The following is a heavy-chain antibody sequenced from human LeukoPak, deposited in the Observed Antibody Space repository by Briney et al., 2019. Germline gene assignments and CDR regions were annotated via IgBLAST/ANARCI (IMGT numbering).Heavy chain of an antibody. V-gene: IGHV1-18*04. CDR1: GYTFTSYG. D-gene: IGHD3-10*01. CDR2: ISAYNGNT. Sequence: GASVKVSCKASGYTFTSYGISWVRQAPGQGLEWMGWISAYNGNTNYAQKLQGRVTMTTDTSTSTAYMELRSLRSDDTAVYYCARDGSESYYNVNYYGMDVWGKGTTATVSS. J-gene: IGHJ6*04. CDR3: ARDGSESYYNVNYYGMDV.